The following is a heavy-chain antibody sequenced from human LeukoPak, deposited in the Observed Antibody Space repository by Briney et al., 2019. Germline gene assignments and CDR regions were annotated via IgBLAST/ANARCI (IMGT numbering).Heavy chain of an antibody. CDR2: IYPGDSDT. D-gene: IGHD3-3*01. CDR1: GYSFTSYW. CDR3: VLRFLETVCFDY. J-gene: IGHJ4*02. Sequence: GESLKISCKGSGYSFTSYWIGWVRQIPGKGLEWMGIIYPGDSDTRYSPSFQGQVTISADKSVSTAYLQWSSLKASDTAMYYCVLRFLETVCFDYWGQGTLVTVSS. V-gene: IGHV5-51*01.